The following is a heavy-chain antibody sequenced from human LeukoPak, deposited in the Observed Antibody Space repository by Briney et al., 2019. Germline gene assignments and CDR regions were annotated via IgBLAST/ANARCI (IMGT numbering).Heavy chain of an antibody. Sequence: PGGSLRLSCAASGFTVSSSYMSWVRQAPGKGLEWVSVIYSGGSTYYADSVKGRFTISRDNSQNTLYLQMNSLRAEDTAVYYCASPSYYGSDSEATDIWGQGTMVTVSS. CDR3: ASPSYYGSDSEATDI. CDR2: IYSGGST. CDR1: GFTVSSSY. D-gene: IGHD3-10*01. V-gene: IGHV3-66*01. J-gene: IGHJ3*02.